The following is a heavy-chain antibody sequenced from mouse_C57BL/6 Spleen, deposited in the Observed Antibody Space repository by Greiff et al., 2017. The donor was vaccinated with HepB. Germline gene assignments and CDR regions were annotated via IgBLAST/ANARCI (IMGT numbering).Heavy chain of an antibody. J-gene: IGHJ1*03. CDR1: GFTLSNYW. V-gene: IGHV6-3*01. CDR3: TGYYGCREYFDV. Sequence: DVMLVESGGGLVQPGGSMKLSCVASGFTLSNYWMNWVRQSPEKGLEWVAQIRLKSDNNATNYAEFVKGRFTISRDDSKSSVYLQLNNLRAEDTAIYYCTGYYGCREYFDVWGTGTTVTVSS. D-gene: IGHD1-1*01. CDR2: IRLKSDNNAT.